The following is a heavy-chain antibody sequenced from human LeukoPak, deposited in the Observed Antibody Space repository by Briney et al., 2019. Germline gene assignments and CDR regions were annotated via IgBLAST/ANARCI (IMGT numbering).Heavy chain of an antibody. CDR2: ISSGSNYK. CDR1: GFTFSSYS. D-gene: IGHD1-26*01. J-gene: IGHJ4*02. V-gene: IGHV3-21*01. Sequence: PGGSLRLSCAASGFTFSSYSMNWVRQAPGKGLEWVSSISSGSNYKYYADSVKGRFTISRDNTKNTLYLQMNSLRAEDTAVYYCARDRGGSYDCWGQGTLVTVSS. CDR3: ARDRGGSYDC.